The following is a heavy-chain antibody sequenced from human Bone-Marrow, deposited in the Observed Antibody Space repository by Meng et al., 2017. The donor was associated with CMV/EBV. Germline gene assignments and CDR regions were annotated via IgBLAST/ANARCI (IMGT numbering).Heavy chain of an antibody. CDR2: IYYSGST. Sequence: GSLRLSCTVSGGSISSYYWSWIRQPPGKGLEWIGYIYYSGSTNYNPSLKSRVTISVDTSKNQFSLKLSSVTAADTAVYYCARRLGPYYFDYWGQGTLVTASS. CDR1: GGSISSYY. J-gene: IGHJ4*02. D-gene: IGHD6-6*01. CDR3: ARRLGPYYFDY. V-gene: IGHV4-59*01.